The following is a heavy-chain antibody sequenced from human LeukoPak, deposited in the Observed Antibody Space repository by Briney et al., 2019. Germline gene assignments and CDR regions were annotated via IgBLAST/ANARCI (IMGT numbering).Heavy chain of an antibody. CDR2: IKSKTDGGTT. CDR1: GFTFSNAW. J-gene: IGHJ4*02. D-gene: IGHD2-15*01. V-gene: IGHV3-15*01. CDR3: ATCGGGSCYYFDY. Sequence: GGSLRLSWAASGFTFSNAWMSWVRQAPGKGLKWVGRIKSKTDGGTTDYAAPVKGRFTISRDDSKNTLYLQMNSLRAEDTAVYYCATCGGGSCYYFDYWGQGTLVTVSS.